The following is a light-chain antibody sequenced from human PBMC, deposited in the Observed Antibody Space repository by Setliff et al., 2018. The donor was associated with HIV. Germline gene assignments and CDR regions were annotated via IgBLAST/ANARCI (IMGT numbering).Light chain of an antibody. CDR1: SSNIGNNY. V-gene: IGLV1-51*01. Sequence: QSVLTQPPSVSAAPGQKVTISCSGSSSNIGNNYVSWYQQLPAAAPKLLIYDNNKRPSGIPDRFSGSKSGTSATLGITGLQTGDEADYYCGTWDSSLSAGVFGGGTQVTVL. J-gene: IGLJ3*02. CDR3: GTWDSSLSAGV. CDR2: DNN.